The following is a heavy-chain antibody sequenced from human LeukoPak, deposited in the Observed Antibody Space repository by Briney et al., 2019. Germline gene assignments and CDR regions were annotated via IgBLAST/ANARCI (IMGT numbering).Heavy chain of an antibody. D-gene: IGHD5-24*01. CDR3: ARDLRDGYNYGLGDY. Sequence: SETLSLTCTVSGGSISSYYWSWIRQPPGKGLEWIGYIYYSGSTNYNPSLKSRVTISVDTSKNQFSLKLSSVAAADTAVYYCARDLRDGYNYGLGDYWGQGTLVTVSS. V-gene: IGHV4-59*01. J-gene: IGHJ4*02. CDR2: IYYSGST. CDR1: GGSISSYY.